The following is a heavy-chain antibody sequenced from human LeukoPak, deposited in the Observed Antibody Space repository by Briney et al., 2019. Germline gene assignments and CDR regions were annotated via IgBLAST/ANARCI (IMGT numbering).Heavy chain of an antibody. Sequence: QPGGSLRLSCAASGLTLSSYAMSWVRQAPGKGLEWVSSISGSGGNTYYADSVKVRFTISRDNSKNTLYLQMNSLRVEDTAIYYCAKSTYYDILTGYQRDAFDIWGQGTMVTVSS. CDR1: GLTLSSYA. CDR2: ISGSGGNT. V-gene: IGHV3-23*01. J-gene: IGHJ3*02. D-gene: IGHD3-9*01. CDR3: AKSTYYDILTGYQRDAFDI.